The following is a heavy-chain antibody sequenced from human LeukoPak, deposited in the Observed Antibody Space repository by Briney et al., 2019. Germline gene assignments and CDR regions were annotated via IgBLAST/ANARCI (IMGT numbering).Heavy chain of an antibody. D-gene: IGHD2/OR15-2a*01. CDR2: ISGSGGST. Sequence: GGSLRLSCAASGFTFSSYAMSWVRQAPGKGLEWVSAISGSGGSTYYADSVKGRFTISRDNAKNSLYLQMNSLRAEDTALYYCAKDRIRSYWYFDLWGRGTLVTVSS. CDR1: GFTFSSYA. J-gene: IGHJ2*01. V-gene: IGHV3-23*01. CDR3: AKDRIRSYWYFDL.